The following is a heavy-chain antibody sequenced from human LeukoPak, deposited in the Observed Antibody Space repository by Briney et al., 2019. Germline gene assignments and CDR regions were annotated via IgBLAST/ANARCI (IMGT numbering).Heavy chain of an antibody. V-gene: IGHV4-4*02. CDR3: ARHHYFALAY. CDR1: GVSVSYDNW. J-gene: IGHJ4*02. Sequence: SETLSLTCAVSGVSVSYDNWWSWVRQPPGKGLEWNGETHHSGGSNYNPSLKSRVIVSVDKSKNQVSLSLTSVTAADTAVYYCARHHYFALAYWGQGTLVTVSS. D-gene: IGHD2-21*01. CDR2: THHSGGS.